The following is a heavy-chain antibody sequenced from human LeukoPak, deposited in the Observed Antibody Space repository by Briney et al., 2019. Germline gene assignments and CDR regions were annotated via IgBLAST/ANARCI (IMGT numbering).Heavy chain of an antibody. Sequence: PGGSLRLSCAASGFTFSSYSMNWVRQAPGKGLEWVTSIRSSSSYIYYADSVKGRFTISRDNAKNSLYLQMNSLRAEDTAVYYCARDSGYEVNFWGLGAYYYYYMDVWGKGTTVTVSS. D-gene: IGHD5-12*01. CDR3: ARDSGYEVNFWGLGAYYYYYMDV. J-gene: IGHJ6*03. CDR2: IRSSSSYI. CDR1: GFTFSSYS. V-gene: IGHV3-21*01.